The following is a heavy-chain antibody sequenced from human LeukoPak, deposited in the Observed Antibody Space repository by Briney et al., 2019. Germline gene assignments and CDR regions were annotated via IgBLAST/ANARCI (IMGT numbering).Heavy chain of an antibody. D-gene: IGHD5-24*01. Sequence: GGSLRLSCAATGFTVSDNYMSWVRQAPGKGLEWVSVIYSGGSTYYADSVKGRFTISRDNSKNTLYLQMNSLRAEDTAVYYCARDFMATITDYWGQGTLVTVSS. CDR2: IYSGGST. V-gene: IGHV3-66*01. CDR3: ARDFMATITDY. J-gene: IGHJ4*02. CDR1: GFTVSDNY.